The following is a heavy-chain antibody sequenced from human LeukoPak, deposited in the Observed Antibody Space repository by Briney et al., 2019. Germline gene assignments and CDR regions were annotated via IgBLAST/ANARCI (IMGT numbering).Heavy chain of an antibody. V-gene: IGHV3-23*01. CDR3: ARALYGSGNYYYPGDY. D-gene: IGHD3-10*01. CDR2: ITGSGSGA. J-gene: IGHJ4*02. Sequence: GGSLRLSCAASGFTFSSFAINWVRQAPGKGLEWVSVITGSGSGADYADSVKGRFTISRDNAKNTPYLQMNSLRAEDTAMYYCARALYGSGNYYYPGDYWGQGTLVTVSS. CDR1: GFTFSSFA.